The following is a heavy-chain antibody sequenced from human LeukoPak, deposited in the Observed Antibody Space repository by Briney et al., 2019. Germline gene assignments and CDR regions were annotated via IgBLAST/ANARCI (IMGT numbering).Heavy chain of an antibody. V-gene: IGHV4-39*07. CDR2: IYYSGTT. J-gene: IGHJ4*02. Sequence: SETLSLTCTVSGGSISSTIYYWGWIRQPPGKGLEWIGIIYYSGTTYYNPSLKSRVTISVDTSKNQFSLKLSSVTAADTAVYYCARTGYSSSWAIDYWGQGTLVTVSS. CDR3: ARTGYSSSWAIDY. CDR1: GGSISSTIYY. D-gene: IGHD6-13*01.